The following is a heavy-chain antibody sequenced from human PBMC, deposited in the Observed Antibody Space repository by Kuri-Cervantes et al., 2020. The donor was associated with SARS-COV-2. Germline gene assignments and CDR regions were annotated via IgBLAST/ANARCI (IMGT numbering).Heavy chain of an antibody. CDR1: GYTFTSYA. D-gene: IGHD4-17*01. V-gene: IGHV1-46*01. J-gene: IGHJ4*02. Sequence: ASVKVSCKASGYTFTSYAMHWVRQAPGQGLEWMGIINPSGGSTSYAQKFQGRVTMTRDTSTSTVYMELSSLRSEDTAVYYCARSPSNGDYDGWFDYWGQGTLVTVSS. CDR3: ARSPSNGDYDGWFDY. CDR2: INPSGGST.